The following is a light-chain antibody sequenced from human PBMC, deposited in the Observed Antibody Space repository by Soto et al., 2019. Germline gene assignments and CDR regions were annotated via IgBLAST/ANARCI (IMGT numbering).Light chain of an antibody. CDR1: QTVRNNY. CDR3: QQYVSSPRT. CDR2: DAS. Sequence: EFVFTQSRSTLSLSPVERATLACGSSQTVRNNYLAWYQQKPGQAPRLLIYDASSRATGIPDRFSGGGSGTDFTLTISRLEPEDFAVYYCQQYVSSPRTFGQGTKVDIK. J-gene: IGKJ1*01. V-gene: IGKV3D-20*01.